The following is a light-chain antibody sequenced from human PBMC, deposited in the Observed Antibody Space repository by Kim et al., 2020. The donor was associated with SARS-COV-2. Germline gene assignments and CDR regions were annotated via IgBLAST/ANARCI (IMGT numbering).Light chain of an antibody. Sequence: RATINCKSSQSVLNRSNNKNYLAWYQQKPRQPPKLLIYWASTRESGVPDRFSGSGSGTDFTLTISSLQAEDVAVYYCQQYYDTRWTFGQGTKVDIK. V-gene: IGKV4-1*01. CDR2: WAS. J-gene: IGKJ1*01. CDR3: QQYYDTRWT. CDR1: QSVLNRSNNKNY.